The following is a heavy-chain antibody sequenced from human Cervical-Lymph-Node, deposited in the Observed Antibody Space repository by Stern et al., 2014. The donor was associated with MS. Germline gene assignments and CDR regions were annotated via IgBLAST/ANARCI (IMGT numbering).Heavy chain of an antibody. V-gene: IGHV3-53*01. CDR2: LDSGGTT. J-gene: IGHJ4*02. D-gene: IGHD6-13*01. Sequence: EVQLLESGGGLIQPGGSLRLSCAASGFTVSINYMHWVRQAPGKGLEWVSLLDSGGTTKYADSVKGRFTISRDNSKNTLYLQMNSLRAEDTAVYYCARAATGALFDSWGQGTLVTVSS. CDR3: ARAATGALFDS. CDR1: GFTVSINY.